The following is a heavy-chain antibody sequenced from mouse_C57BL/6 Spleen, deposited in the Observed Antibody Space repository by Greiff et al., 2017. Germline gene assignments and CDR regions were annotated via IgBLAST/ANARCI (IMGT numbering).Heavy chain of an antibody. CDR2: INPGSGGT. CDR3: ARGWAPLDSSFYFDY. Sequence: QVQLKESGAELVRPGTSVKVSCKASGYAFTNYLIEWVKQRPGQGLEWIGVINPGSGGTNYNEKFKGKATLTADKSSSTAYMQLSSLTSEDSAVYFCARGWAPLDSSFYFDYWGQGTTLTVSS. J-gene: IGHJ2*01. V-gene: IGHV1-54*01. D-gene: IGHD1-1*01. CDR1: GYAFTNYL.